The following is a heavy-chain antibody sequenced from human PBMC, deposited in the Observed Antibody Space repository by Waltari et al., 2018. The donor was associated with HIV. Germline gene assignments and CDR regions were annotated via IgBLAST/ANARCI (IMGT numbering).Heavy chain of an antibody. D-gene: IGHD3-3*01. J-gene: IGHJ4*02. Sequence: QVQLVQSGAEVKKPGASVKVSCKASGYTFTSYGISWVRQAPGQGLEWMGWISAYNGNTNHAQKHQGRVTMTTDTSTGTAYMGLRSLRSDDTAVYYCARDSKGDFWSGPISKDYWGQGTLVTVSS. CDR3: ARDSKGDFWSGPISKDY. CDR2: ISAYNGNT. CDR1: GYTFTSYG. V-gene: IGHV1-18*01.